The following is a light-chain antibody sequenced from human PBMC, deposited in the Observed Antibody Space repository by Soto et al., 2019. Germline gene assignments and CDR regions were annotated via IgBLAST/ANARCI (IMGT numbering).Light chain of an antibody. CDR3: QQRRSWPRT. CDR1: QSISTY. CDR2: DAS. J-gene: IGKJ1*01. Sequence: EIVLQSPATLSSSPGERVTLSCRTSQSISTYLAWYQHKPGQAPRLLIYDASNRATGVPDRFSGSGSGTDFTLTIITLEPEDSAVYYCQQRRSWPRTFGPGTRVDIK. V-gene: IGKV3-11*01.